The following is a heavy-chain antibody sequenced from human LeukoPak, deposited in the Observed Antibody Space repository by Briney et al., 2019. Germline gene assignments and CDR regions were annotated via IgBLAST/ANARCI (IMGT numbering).Heavy chain of an antibody. J-gene: IGHJ3*02. CDR2: IGTAGDT. D-gene: IGHD2-8*01. V-gene: IGHV3-13*01. CDR1: GFTFSSYD. CDR3: ARTKGPLSSDAFDI. Sequence: GGSLRLSCAASGFTFSSYDMHWVRQATGKGLEWVSAIGTAGDTYYPGSVKGRFTISRENAKNSLYLQMNSLRAGDTAVYYCARTKGPLSSDAFDIWGQGTMVTVSS.